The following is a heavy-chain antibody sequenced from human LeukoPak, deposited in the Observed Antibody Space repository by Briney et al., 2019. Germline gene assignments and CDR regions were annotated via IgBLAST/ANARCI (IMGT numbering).Heavy chain of an antibody. CDR2: ISSNGGST. CDR1: GFTFSSYA. V-gene: IGHV3-64D*06. CDR3: AQSEGYSYGKFDY. J-gene: IGHJ4*02. Sequence: GGSLRLSCSASGFTFSSYAMHWVRQAPGKGLEYVSAISSNGGSTYYADSVKGRFTISRDNSKNTLYLQMSSLRAEDTAVYYCAQSEGYSYGKFDYWGQGTLVTVSS. D-gene: IGHD5-18*01.